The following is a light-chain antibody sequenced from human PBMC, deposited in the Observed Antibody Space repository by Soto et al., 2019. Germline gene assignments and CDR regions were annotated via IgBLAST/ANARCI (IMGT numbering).Light chain of an antibody. J-gene: IGLJ3*02. CDR3: QSFDSSLSNSWV. CDR1: WSNIGAGYE. V-gene: IGLV1-40*01. CDR2: GVT. Sequence: QSVLTQPPSVSGAPGQRLTISCTGGWSNIGAGYEVHWYQHLPGTAPKLLIYGVTNRPSGVPDRFSGSRSGTSASLAITGLQAEDEADYYCQSFDSSLSNSWVFGGGTKLTVL.